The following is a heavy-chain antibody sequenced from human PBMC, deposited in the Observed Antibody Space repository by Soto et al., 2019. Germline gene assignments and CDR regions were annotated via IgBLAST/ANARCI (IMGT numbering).Heavy chain of an antibody. CDR2: ISDNGGST. J-gene: IGHJ1*01. D-gene: IGHD6-19*01. CDR1: GFTFSTYA. CDR3: VKDPSSGGWYGYFHH. Sequence: GGSLRLSCSAAGFTFSTYAMHWVRQAPGKGLEFVSAISDNGGSTYYAGSVRGRFTISRDNSKNTLYLQMSSLRPEDTAVYHCVKDPSSGGWYGYFHHWGQGTLVTVSS. V-gene: IGHV3-64D*06.